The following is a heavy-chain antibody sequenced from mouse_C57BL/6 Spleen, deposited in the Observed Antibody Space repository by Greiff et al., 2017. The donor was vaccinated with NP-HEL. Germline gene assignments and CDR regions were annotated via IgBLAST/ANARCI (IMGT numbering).Heavy chain of an antibody. Sequence: VQLQQSGTVLARPGASVKMSCKTSGYTFTSYWMHWVKQRPGQGLEWIGAIYPGNSDTSYNQKFKGKAKLTAVTSASTAYMELSSLTNEDSAVYYCTRLDSSGYVEFAYWGQGTLVTVSA. CDR2: IYPGNSDT. V-gene: IGHV1-5*01. CDR3: TRLDSSGYVEFAY. D-gene: IGHD3-2*02. CDR1: GYTFTSYW. J-gene: IGHJ3*01.